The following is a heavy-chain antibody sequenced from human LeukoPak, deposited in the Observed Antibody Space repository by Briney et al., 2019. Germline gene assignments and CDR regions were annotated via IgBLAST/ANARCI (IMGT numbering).Heavy chain of an antibody. J-gene: IGHJ4*02. CDR2: ISYDGSHK. CDR1: GFTFNSYG. D-gene: IGHD4-23*01. V-gene: IGHV3-30*18. Sequence: PGGSLRLSCAASGFTFNSYGMHWVRQAPGKGLEWVAVISYDGSHKYYADSVKGRLTISRDNSKNTLYLQMNSLRAEDTAVYYCAEDHYGGNSPYWGQGTLVTVSS. CDR3: AEDHYGGNSPY.